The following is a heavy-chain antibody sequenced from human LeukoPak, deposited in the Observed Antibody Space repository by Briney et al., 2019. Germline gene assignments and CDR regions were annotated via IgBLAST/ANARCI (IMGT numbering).Heavy chain of an antibody. V-gene: IGHV1-18*01. CDR2: ISTSTGDT. CDR1: GYSFILYG. D-gene: IGHD4-11*01. J-gene: IGHJ4*02. CDR3: ARDDNYGIFVNVRY. Sequence: ASVKVSCKTAGYSFILYGISWVRQAPGQGPEWMGWISTSTGDTKYTQQFQGRVTLTTDTSTSTAYMELSRLRSDDTAVYYCARDDNYGIFVNVRYWGQGTLVPVSS.